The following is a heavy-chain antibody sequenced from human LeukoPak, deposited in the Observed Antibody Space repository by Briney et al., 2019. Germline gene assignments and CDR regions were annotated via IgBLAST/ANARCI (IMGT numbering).Heavy chain of an antibody. D-gene: IGHD3-22*01. CDR1: GFTFSSYA. CDR2: SSGSGGST. V-gene: IGHV3-23*01. J-gene: IGHJ4*02. Sequence: GGSLRLSCAASGFTFSSYAMSWVRQAPGKGLEWVSSSSGSGGSTYYADSVKGRFTISRDNSKNTLYLQMNSLRAEDTAVYYCAKDKYYDSSGYLDYWRQGTLVTVSS. CDR3: AKDKYYDSSGYLDY.